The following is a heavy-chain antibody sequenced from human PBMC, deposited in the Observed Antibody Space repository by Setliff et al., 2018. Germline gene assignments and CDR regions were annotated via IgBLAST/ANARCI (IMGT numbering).Heavy chain of an antibody. CDR3: AKDRVPDGYWDFDY. Sequence: PGGSLRLSCAASGFSFSNYAMHWVRQAPGKGLEWVAVISYDGINKYYADSVRGRFTISRDISENTLYLQMNSLRPEDTAVYYCAKDRVPDGYWDFDYWGQGILVTVSS. CDR1: GFSFSNYA. D-gene: IGHD4-17*01. CDR2: ISYDGINK. J-gene: IGHJ4*02. V-gene: IGHV3-30*07.